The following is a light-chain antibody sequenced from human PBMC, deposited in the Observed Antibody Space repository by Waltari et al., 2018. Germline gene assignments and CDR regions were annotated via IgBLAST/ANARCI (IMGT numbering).Light chain of an antibody. CDR3: CAYAHSSRVV. Sequence: QSALTQPASVSGSPGQSITLSCTGTSSDVGSYHLFPWYQHSPGKAPKLMIYEGTQRPSGVSNRFSGSKSGNTASLTISGLQAEDEADYHCCAYAHSSRVVFGGGTKVTVL. CDR2: EGT. V-gene: IGLV2-23*01. J-gene: IGLJ2*01. CDR1: SSDVGSYHL.